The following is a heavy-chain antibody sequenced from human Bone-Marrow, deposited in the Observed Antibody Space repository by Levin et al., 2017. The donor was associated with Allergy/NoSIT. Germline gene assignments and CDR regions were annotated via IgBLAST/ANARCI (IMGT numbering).Heavy chain of an antibody. Sequence: PGGSLRLSCAASGFTFSSYDMHWVRQATGKGLEWVSAIGTAGDTYYPGSVKGRFTISRENAKNSLYLQMNSLRAGDTAVYYCARRVRAGYCSSTSCYHYYYMDVWGKGTTVTVSS. CDR2: IGTAGDT. D-gene: IGHD2-2*01. J-gene: IGHJ6*03. CDR1: GFTFSSYD. V-gene: IGHV3-13*01. CDR3: ARRVRAGYCSSTSCYHYYYMDV.